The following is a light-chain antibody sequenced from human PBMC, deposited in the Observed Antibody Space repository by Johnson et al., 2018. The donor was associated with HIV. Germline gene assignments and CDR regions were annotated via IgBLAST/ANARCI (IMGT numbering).Light chain of an antibody. J-gene: IGLJ1*01. CDR3: GTWDSSLGAFV. CDR2: ENN. V-gene: IGLV1-51*02. CDR1: SSNIGNNY. Sequence: QSLLTQPPSVSAAPGQKVTISCSGSSSNIGNNYVSWYQQLPGTAPKLLIYENNKRPSGIPDRFSGSKSGTSATLGITGLQTGDEADYYCGTWDSSLGAFVFGTGTKFTVL.